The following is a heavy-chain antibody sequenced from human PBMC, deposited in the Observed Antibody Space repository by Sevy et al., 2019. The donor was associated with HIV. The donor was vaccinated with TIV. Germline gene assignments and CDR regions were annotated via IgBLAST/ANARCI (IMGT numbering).Heavy chain of an antibody. D-gene: IGHD2-2*01. J-gene: IGHJ6*02. V-gene: IGHV5-51*01. CDR3: ARQGGVVVPAAIEGIFYYYGMDV. Sequence: GESLKISCKGSGYSFTSYWIGWVRQMPGKGLGWMGIIYPGDSDTRSSPSFQGQVTISADKSISTAYLQWSSLKASDTAMYYCARQGGVVVPAAIEGIFYYYGMDVWGQRTTVTVSS. CDR2: IYPGDSDT. CDR1: GYSFTSYW.